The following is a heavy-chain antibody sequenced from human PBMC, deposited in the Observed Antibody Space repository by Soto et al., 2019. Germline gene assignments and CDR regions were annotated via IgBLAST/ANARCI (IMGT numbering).Heavy chain of an antibody. CDR3: AHADDYDLLTFDH. J-gene: IGHJ4*01. CDR2: LYWDDDK. D-gene: IGHD4-17*01. Sequence: QITLKESGPTLVRPAQTLTLTCDFSGFSLSTYHMGVAWIRQPPGKALEWLALLYWDDDKRYSPSLKDRLAISKDTSNNQVVLTITNIDPGDSATYFCAHADDYDLLTFDHWGPGTLVTVSS. V-gene: IGHV2-5*02. CDR1: GFSLSTYHMG.